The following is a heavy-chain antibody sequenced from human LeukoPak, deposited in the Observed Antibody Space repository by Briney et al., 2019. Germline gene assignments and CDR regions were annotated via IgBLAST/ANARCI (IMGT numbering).Heavy chain of an antibody. J-gene: IGHJ4*02. D-gene: IGHD6-19*01. Sequence: PGRSLRLSCAASGFTFSSYGMHWVRQAPGKGLEWVAVIWYDGSNKYYADSVKGRFTISRDDSKNTLYLQMNSLRAEDTAVYYCARESGWLFDYWGQGTLVTVSS. CDR2: IWYDGSNK. V-gene: IGHV3-33*01. CDR1: GFTFSSYG. CDR3: ARESGWLFDY.